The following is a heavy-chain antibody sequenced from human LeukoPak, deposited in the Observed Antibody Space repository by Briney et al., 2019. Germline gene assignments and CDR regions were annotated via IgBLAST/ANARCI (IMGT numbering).Heavy chain of an antibody. CDR2: IYSGGST. V-gene: IGHV3-53*01. Sequence: GGSLRLSCAASGFTVSSNYMSWVRRAPGKGLEWVSVIYSGGSTHYADSVKGRFTISRDNSKNTLYLQMNSLRAEDTAVYYCARAQKAAAGRFDYWGQGTLVTVSS. CDR1: GFTVSSNY. D-gene: IGHD6-13*01. J-gene: IGHJ4*02. CDR3: ARAQKAAAGRFDY.